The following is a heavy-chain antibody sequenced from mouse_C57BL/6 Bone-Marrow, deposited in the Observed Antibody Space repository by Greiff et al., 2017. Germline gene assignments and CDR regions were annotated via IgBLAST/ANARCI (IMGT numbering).Heavy chain of an antibody. Sequence: KVVESGGDLVKPGGSLKLSCAASGFTFSSYGMSWVRQTPDKRLEWVATISSGGSYTYYPDSVKGRFTISRDNAKNTLYLQMSSLKSEDTAMYYCARQGAMDYWGQGTSVTVSS. CDR1: GFTFSSYG. CDR2: ISSGGSYT. CDR3: ARQGAMDY. V-gene: IGHV5-6*02. J-gene: IGHJ4*01.